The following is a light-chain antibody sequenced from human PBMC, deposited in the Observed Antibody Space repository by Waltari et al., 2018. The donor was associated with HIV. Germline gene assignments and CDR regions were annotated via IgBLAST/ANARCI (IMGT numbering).Light chain of an antibody. CDR3: GSYSGSKNFAV. J-gene: IGLJ3*02. CDR2: DVS. Sequence: QSALTQPPSASGSPGQSVTISCTGTSSDVGGYNYVSWYQQHPGKAPKLMIFDVSKRPSAVPDRFSGSKSGNTASLTVSGLQAEDEADYYCGSYSGSKNFAVFGGGTKLTVL. CDR1: SSDVGGYNY. V-gene: IGLV2-8*01.